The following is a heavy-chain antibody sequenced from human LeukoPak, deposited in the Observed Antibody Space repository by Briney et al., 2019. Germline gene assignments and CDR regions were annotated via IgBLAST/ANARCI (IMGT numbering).Heavy chain of an antibody. Sequence: GESLKISCKTSGYDFRSYWIGWVRQMPGKGLEWMGVIYPDDSDTRYSPSFQGQVTISADKSISTAYLQWSGLQASDTAMYYCARDYGSGSYYYDYWGQGTLVTVSS. V-gene: IGHV5-51*01. CDR2: IYPDDSDT. J-gene: IGHJ4*02. CDR1: GYDFRSYW. D-gene: IGHD3-10*01. CDR3: ARDYGSGSYYYDY.